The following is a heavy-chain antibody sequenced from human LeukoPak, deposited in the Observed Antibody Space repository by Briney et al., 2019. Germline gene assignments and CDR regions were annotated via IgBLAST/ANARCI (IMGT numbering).Heavy chain of an antibody. CDR1: GFSFASYG. Sequence: GGSLRLSCAGSGFSFASYGMSWVRQAPGKGLEWVSAISGSGDNTYYGDSVKGRFTISRDNSKNTLYLQMNSLRAEDTAVYSCAKDQWLVLDYWGQGTLVTVSS. V-gene: IGHV3-23*01. J-gene: IGHJ4*02. D-gene: IGHD6-19*01. CDR3: AKDQWLVLDY. CDR2: ISGSGDNT.